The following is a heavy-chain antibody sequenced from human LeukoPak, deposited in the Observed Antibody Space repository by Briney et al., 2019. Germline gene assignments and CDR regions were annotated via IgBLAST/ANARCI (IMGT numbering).Heavy chain of an antibody. D-gene: IGHD2-8*01. CDR3: ARGSNVYYYYYMDV. J-gene: IGHJ6*03. Sequence: ASVKVSCKASGYTFTSYGISWVRQAPGQGLEWMGWISAYNGNTNYAQELQGRVTMTTDTSTSTAYMELRSLRSEDTAVYYCARGSNVYYYYYMDVWGKGTTVTVSS. CDR1: GYTFTSYG. V-gene: IGHV1-18*01. CDR2: ISAYNGNT.